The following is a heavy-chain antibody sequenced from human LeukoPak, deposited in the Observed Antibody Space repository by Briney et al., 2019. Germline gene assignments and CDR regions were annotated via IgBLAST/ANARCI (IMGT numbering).Heavy chain of an antibody. CDR1: GGSISSGGYY. Sequence: SQTLSLTCTVSGGSISSGGYYWSWIGQHPGQGLVWIGYIYYSGSTYYTPSLKSRVTTSVDTSKNHFSLKLSSVTAADTAVYYCARAPDNHYYYMDVGSKGTTVTVPS. D-gene: IGHD3-22*01. V-gene: IGHV4-31*03. J-gene: IGHJ6*03. CDR2: IYYSGST. CDR3: ARAPDNHYYYMDV.